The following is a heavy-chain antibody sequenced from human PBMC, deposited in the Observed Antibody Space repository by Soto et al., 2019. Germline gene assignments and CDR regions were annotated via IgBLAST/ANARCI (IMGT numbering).Heavy chain of an antibody. J-gene: IGHJ4*02. CDR2: VSGGGGST. D-gene: IGHD3-10*01. CDR3: ATDYTSGWFRPYFDN. CDR1: GFIFSGHA. Sequence: GGSLRLSCAASGFIFSGHAMSWVRQSPGKGLEWISGVSGGGGSTYYADSVKGRFTISRDTSKNTLYLQMSSLRAEDTAVYYCATDYTSGWFRPYFDNWGQGTLVTVSS. V-gene: IGHV3-23*01.